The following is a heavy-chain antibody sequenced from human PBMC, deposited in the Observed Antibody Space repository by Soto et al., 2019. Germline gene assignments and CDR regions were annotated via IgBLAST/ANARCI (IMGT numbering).Heavy chain of an antibody. CDR1: GFSLSTSGVG. V-gene: IGHV2-5*02. CDR2: ISWDDDK. D-gene: IGHD2-21*02. Sequence: QITLKESGPTLVKPTQTLTLTCTFSGFSLSTSGVGVGWIRQPPGKALEWLALISWDDDKRYSPSLRSRLTISKDTSKNQVVLTLSNMDPVDTATYYCIQSRCGGDCLQSYASHYYYGMDVWGQGTTVTVSS. J-gene: IGHJ6*02. CDR3: IQSRCGGDCLQSYASHYYYGMDV.